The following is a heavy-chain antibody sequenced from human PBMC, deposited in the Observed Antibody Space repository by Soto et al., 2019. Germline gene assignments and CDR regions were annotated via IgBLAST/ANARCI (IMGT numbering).Heavy chain of an antibody. CDR3: ARLEGLATISYYFDF. V-gene: IGHV4-39*01. Sequence: PSETLSLTCTVSGGSISSGGYYWSWIRQHPGKGLEWIGKIYYSGNTYYNPSLQIRVTISLDMSKSQFSLKLNSVTAADSAVYFCARLEGLATISYYFDFWGQGALVTVSS. D-gene: IGHD3-9*01. CDR2: IYYSGNT. CDR1: GGSISSGGYY. J-gene: IGHJ4*02.